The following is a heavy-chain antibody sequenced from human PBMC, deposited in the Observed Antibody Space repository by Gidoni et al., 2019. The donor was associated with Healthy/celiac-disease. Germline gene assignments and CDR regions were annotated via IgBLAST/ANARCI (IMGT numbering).Heavy chain of an antibody. CDR2: ISYYGSNK. D-gene: IGHD6-19*01. V-gene: IGHV3-30-3*01. CDR1: GFTFSSYA. J-gene: IGHJ6*02. CDR3: AREGGFQWLVNYYYYGMDV. Sequence: QVQLVESGGGVVQPGRSLRLSCAASGFTFSSYAMHWVRQAPGKGLGWVAVISYYGSNKYYADSVKGRFTISRDNSKNTLYLQMNSLRAEDTAVYYCAREGGFQWLVNYYYYGMDVWGQGTTVTVSS.